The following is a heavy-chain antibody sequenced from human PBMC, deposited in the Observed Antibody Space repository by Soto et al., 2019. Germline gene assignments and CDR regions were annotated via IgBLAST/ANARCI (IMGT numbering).Heavy chain of an antibody. D-gene: IGHD4-17*01. V-gene: IGHV3-23*01. CDR2: ISGSGGST. J-gene: IGHJ4*02. CDR3: YTTVTIDY. Sequence: GGSLRLSCAAAGFTFSSYAMSWVRQAPGKGLEWVSAISGSGGSTYYADSVKGRFAISRDISKNTLYLQMNSPRAEDTAVYYCYTTVTIDYWGQGALVTVSS. CDR1: GFTFSSYA.